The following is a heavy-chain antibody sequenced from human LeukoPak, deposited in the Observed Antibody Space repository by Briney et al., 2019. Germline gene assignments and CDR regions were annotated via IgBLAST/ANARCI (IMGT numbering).Heavy chain of an antibody. CDR3: ARGQWLVRD. CDR2: IYYSGST. V-gene: IGHV4-59*01. CDR1: GGSISSYY. J-gene: IGHJ4*02. D-gene: IGHD6-19*01. Sequence: PSETLSLTCTVSGGSISSYYWSWIRQPPGKGPEWIGYIYYSGSTNYNPSLKSRVTISVDTSKNQFSLKLSSVTAADTAVYYCARGQWLVRDWGQGTLVTVSS.